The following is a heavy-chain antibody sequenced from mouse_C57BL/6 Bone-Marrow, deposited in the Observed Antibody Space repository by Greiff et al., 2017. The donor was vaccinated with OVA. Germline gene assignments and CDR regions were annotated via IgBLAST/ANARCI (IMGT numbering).Heavy chain of an antibody. Sequence: VQLQQSGPGLVKPSQSLSLTCSVTGYSITSGYYWNWIRQFPGNKLEWMGYISYDGSNNYNPSLKNRISITRDTSKNQFFLKLNSVTTEDTATYYCATTVALDYWGQGTTLTVSS. CDR2: ISYDGSN. D-gene: IGHD1-1*01. V-gene: IGHV3-6*01. CDR3: ATTVALDY. CDR1: GYSITSGYY. J-gene: IGHJ2*01.